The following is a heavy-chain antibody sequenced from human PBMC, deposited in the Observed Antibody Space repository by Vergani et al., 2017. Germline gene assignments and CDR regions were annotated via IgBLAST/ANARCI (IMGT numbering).Heavy chain of an antibody. CDR3: ARQYCGGDCYRPDYYYYGMDV. V-gene: IGHV4-39*01. D-gene: IGHD2-21*02. CDR2: IYYSGST. J-gene: IGHJ6*02. CDR1: GDSIISRSYY. Sequence: QMQLQESGPGLVKASETLSLTCTVSGDSIISRSYYWGWIRQPPGNGLGWIGSIYYSGSTYSNPSLKSRVTISVDTSKNQFSLKLSSVTAADTAVYYCARQYCGGDCYRPDYYYYGMDVWGQGTTVTVSS.